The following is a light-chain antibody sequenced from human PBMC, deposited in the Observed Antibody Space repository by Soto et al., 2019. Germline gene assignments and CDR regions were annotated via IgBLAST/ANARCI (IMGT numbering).Light chain of an antibody. V-gene: IGKV1-39*01. J-gene: IGKJ5*01. CDR3: QQSFSTPSIT. Sequence: DIHMTQSPSSLSASVIGIVTITFLRSQSVTNYLHWYQQKPGKAPKLLISAASSLQRGVPSRFSGSGSGTDFTLTISSLQPEDFATYYCQQSFSTPSITFGQGTRLEIK. CDR2: AAS. CDR1: QSVTNY.